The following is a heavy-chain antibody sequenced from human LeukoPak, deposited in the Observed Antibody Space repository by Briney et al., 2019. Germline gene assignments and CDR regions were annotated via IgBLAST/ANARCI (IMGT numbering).Heavy chain of an antibody. Sequence: ASVKVSCKASGYTFTSYYMHWVRQAPGQGLEWMGIINPSGGSTSYAQKFQGRVTMTRDTSTSTVYMELSSLRSEDTAVYYCARVSCSGGSCSSPGRHYYYYYGMDVWGQGTTVTVSS. V-gene: IGHV1-46*01. CDR2: INPSGGST. D-gene: IGHD2-15*01. J-gene: IGHJ6*02. CDR3: ARVSCSGGSCSSPGRHYYYYYGMDV. CDR1: GYTFTSYY.